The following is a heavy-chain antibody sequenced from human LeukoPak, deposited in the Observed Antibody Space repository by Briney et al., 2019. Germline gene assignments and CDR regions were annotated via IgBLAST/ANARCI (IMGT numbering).Heavy chain of an antibody. CDR3: ARDRGSLEFDY. Sequence: GGSLRLSCAASGFTFSSHWMHWVRQAPGKGLVWVSRINSDVSITSYADSVKGRFTISRDNAKNTLYLQMNSLRAEDTAVYYCARDRGSLEFDYWGQGTLVTVSS. J-gene: IGHJ4*02. V-gene: IGHV3-74*01. CDR1: GFTFSSHW. D-gene: IGHD3-10*01. CDR2: INSDVSIT.